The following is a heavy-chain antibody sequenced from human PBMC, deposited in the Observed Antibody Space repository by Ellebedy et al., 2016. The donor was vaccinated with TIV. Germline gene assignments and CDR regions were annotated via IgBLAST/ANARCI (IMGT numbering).Heavy chain of an antibody. V-gene: IGHV3-7*01. CDR1: GFSFRSYW. Sequence: PGGSLRLSCVASGFSFRSYWMSWVRQAPGKGLEWVANIYQDGSTQYYVDSVKGRFTISRDNAKNSLFLQMNSLRVEDTAVYYCARRGSDGDYAVQVNSWFDRWGRGTLVSVSS. D-gene: IGHD3-16*01. J-gene: IGHJ5*02. CDR3: ARRGSDGDYAVQVNSWFDR. CDR2: IYQDGSTQ.